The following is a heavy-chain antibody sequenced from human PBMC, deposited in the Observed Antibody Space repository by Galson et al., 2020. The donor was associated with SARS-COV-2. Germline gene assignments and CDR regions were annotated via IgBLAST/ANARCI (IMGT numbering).Heavy chain of an antibody. CDR1: GFTFNNHA. D-gene: IGHD3-10*01. Sequence: GGSLRLSCAASGFTFNNHAMHWVRQAPGKGLEWVSVISGDGFSTYYADSVKGRFTISRDNSKKSLYLQMNSLKSEDTALYYCAKDVNRETTIRGDYWGQGTLVTVSS. J-gene: IGHJ4*02. CDR3: AKDVNRETTIRGDY. CDR2: ISGDGFST. V-gene: IGHV3-43*02.